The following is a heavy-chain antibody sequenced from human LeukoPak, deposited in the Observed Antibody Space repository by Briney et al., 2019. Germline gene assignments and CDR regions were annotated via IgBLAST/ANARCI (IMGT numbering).Heavy chain of an antibody. J-gene: IGHJ6*02. CDR2: IYYSGST. CDR3: ARTSLGSSSWYTYDYYYGMDV. Sequence: SETLSLTCTVSGGSVSSGSYYWSWIRQPPGKGLEWIGYIYYSGSTNYNPSLKSRVTISVDTSKNQFSLKLSSVTAADTAVYYCARTSLGSSSWYTYDYYYGMDVWGQGTTVTVSS. V-gene: IGHV4-61*01. CDR1: GGSVSSGSYY. D-gene: IGHD6-13*01.